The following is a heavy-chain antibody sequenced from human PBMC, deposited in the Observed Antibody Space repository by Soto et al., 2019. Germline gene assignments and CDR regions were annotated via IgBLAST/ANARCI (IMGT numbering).Heavy chain of an antibody. D-gene: IGHD3-9*01. CDR3: ARARYFAHNYYYYYDLDV. V-gene: IGHV3-33*01. Sequence: PGGSLRLSCAASGFTFSSYGMHWVRQAPGKGLEWVAVIWYDGSNKYYADSVKGRFTISRDNSKNTLYLQMNSLRAEDTAVYYCARARYFAHNYYYYYDLDVWGKGTMVTVSS. J-gene: IGHJ6*03. CDR2: IWYDGSNK. CDR1: GFTFSSYG.